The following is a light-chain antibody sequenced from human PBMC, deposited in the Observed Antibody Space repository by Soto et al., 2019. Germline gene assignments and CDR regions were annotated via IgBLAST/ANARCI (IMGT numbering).Light chain of an antibody. V-gene: IGKV1-27*01. Sequence: DIQRTQSPTSLSASVGDRVTITCRASQDIRNFVAWYQQKPGKAPKLLIYAASTLQSGVPSRFSGSGSGTDFTLPINSLQPEDVATYSCQKYSSVPVFGPGTKVEIK. CDR1: QDIRNF. CDR2: AAS. CDR3: QKYSSVPV. J-gene: IGKJ3*01.